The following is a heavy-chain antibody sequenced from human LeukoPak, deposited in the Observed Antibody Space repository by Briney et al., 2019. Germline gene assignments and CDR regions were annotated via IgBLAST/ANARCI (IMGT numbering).Heavy chain of an antibody. J-gene: IGHJ4*02. D-gene: IGHD3-22*01. V-gene: IGHV1-24*01. CDR2: FDPKDGET. CDR3: ARDPPYNTSGYLFDY. CDR1: GYTLTELS. Sequence: ASVKVSCKVSGYTLTELSMHWVRQAPGKGLEWMGSFDPKDGETIYAQKFQGRVIMTRDTSTRTVYMELSSLRSEDTAAYYCARDPPYNTSGYLFDYWGQGTLVTVSS.